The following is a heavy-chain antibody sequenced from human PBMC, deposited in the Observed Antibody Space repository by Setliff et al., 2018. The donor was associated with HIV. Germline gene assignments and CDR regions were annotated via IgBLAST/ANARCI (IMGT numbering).Heavy chain of an antibody. D-gene: IGHD1-26*01. CDR3: ARGREDKGDNGSYLDYFYMDV. J-gene: IGHJ6*03. CDR2: IYYSWST. CDR1: GGSISSYY. V-gene: IGHV4-59*12. Sequence: SETLSLTCTVSGGSISSYYWNWTRQAPGKGLEWIGYIYYSWSTTYNPTLKSRVTISVAKSRNQFSVKLSSVTAADAAVYFCARGREDKGDNGSYLDYFYMDVWGKGTMVTVSS.